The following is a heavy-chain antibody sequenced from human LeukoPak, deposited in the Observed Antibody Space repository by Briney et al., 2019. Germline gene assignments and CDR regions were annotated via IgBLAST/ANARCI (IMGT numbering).Heavy chain of an antibody. Sequence: SGTLSLTCAVSGGSISSSNWWSWVRQPPGKGLEWIGEIYHSGNTNYNPSLKSRVTISVDKSKNQFSLKLSSVTAADTAVYYCARHDCSGGSCYSAAFDIWGQGTMVTVSS. CDR3: ARHDCSGGSCYSAAFDI. V-gene: IGHV4-4*02. CDR2: IYHSGNT. J-gene: IGHJ3*02. CDR1: GGSISSSNW. D-gene: IGHD2-15*01.